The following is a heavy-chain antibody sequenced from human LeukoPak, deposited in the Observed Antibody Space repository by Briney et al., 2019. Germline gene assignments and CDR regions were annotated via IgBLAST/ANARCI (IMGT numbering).Heavy chain of an antibody. CDR3: ASRPAVGGVIPFDY. CDR1: GGSFSGYY. D-gene: IGHD3-16*02. CDR2: INHRGST. V-gene: IGHV4-34*01. Sequence: SETLSLTCAVYGGSFSGYYWSWIRQPPGKGLEWIGEINHRGSTNYNPSLKSRVTISVDTSKNQFSLKLSSVTAADTAVYYCASRPAVGGVIPFDYWGQGTLVTVSS. J-gene: IGHJ4*02.